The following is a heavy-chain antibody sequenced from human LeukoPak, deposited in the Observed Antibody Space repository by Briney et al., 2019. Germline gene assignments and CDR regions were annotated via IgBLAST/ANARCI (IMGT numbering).Heavy chain of an antibody. CDR1: GFTFSSYE. CDR3: ARELIQDDYGDYVGAFDI. CDR2: ISSSGSTI. D-gene: IGHD4-17*01. V-gene: IGHV3-48*03. Sequence: GGSLRLSCAASGFTFSSYEMNWVRQAPGKGLEGVSYISSSGSTIYYADSVKGRFTISRDNARNSLYLQMNSLRAEDTAVYYCARELIQDDYGDYVGAFDIWGQGTMVTVSS. J-gene: IGHJ3*02.